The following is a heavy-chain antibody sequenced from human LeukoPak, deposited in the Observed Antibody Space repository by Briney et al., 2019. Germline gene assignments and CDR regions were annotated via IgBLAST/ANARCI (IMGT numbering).Heavy chain of an antibody. CDR1: GFTFSSYA. Sequence: GGSLRLSCAASGFTFSSYAMSWVRQAPGKGLEWVSAIRGSGGSTYYADSVKGRFTISRDNSKNTLYLQMSSLRAEDTAVYYCAKGGISTIVRGVIGYMDVWGKGTTVTISS. J-gene: IGHJ6*03. CDR3: AKGGISTIVRGVIGYMDV. V-gene: IGHV3-23*01. D-gene: IGHD3-10*01. CDR2: IRGSGGST.